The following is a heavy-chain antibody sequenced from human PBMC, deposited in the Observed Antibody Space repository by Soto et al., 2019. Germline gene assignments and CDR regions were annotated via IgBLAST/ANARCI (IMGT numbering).Heavy chain of an antibody. CDR2: ISYDRSNK. CDR3: ARGITMVRGIIIDYFDY. J-gene: IGHJ4*02. CDR1: GFTFSSYA. V-gene: IGHV3-30-3*01. D-gene: IGHD3-10*01. Sequence: QVQLVESGGGVVQPGKSLRLPCAASGFTFSSYAMHWVRQAPGKGLEWVAVISYDRSNKYYADSVKGRFTISRDNSKNTMYLQMNSLRVEDTAVYYCARGITMVRGIIIDYFDYWGQGTLVTVSS.